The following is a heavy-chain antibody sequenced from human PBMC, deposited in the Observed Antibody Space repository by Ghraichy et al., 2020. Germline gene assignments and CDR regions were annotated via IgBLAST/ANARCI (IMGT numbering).Heavy chain of an antibody. CDR1: GFSLTTTGVG. Sequence: SGPRLKPTQTLTLTCTFSGFSLTTTGVGVAWIRQPPGKALEWLALIYWDDDKRYSPSLNSRLTITEDTSKNQVALRMTNMDPVDTATYYCARCMAPTGTGYYTYEMGVWGQGTTVTVSS. V-gene: IGHV2-5*02. CDR3: ARCMAPTGTGYYTYEMGV. D-gene: IGHD6-13*01. J-gene: IGHJ6*02. CDR2: IYWDDDK.